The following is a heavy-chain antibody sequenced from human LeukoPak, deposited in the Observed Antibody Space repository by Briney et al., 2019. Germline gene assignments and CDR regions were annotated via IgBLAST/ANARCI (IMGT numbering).Heavy chain of an antibody. V-gene: IGHV3-7*01. J-gene: IGHJ6*03. Sequence: GGSLRLSCAASGFTFSSYWMSWVRQAPGKGLEWVANIKQDGSEKYYVDSVKGRFTISRDNAKNSLYLQMNSLRAEDTAVYYCARFPGVYYHYYYMDVWGKGTTVTVSS. CDR2: IKQDGSEK. CDR3: ARFPGVYYHYYYMDV. CDR1: GFTFSSYW.